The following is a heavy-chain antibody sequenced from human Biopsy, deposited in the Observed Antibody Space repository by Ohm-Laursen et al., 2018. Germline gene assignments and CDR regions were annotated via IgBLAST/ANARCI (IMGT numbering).Heavy chain of an antibody. V-gene: IGHV1-69*04. J-gene: IGHJ4*02. CDR3: ATDANGYYTEFDF. CDR1: GGTFNNHA. D-gene: IGHD2-2*02. Sequence: ESSVKVSCNASGGTFNNHAFSWVRQAPGQGLEWLGRIVPILGTVNYAQRFQGRVALTADKSTGTAYMELNRLISDDTAVYYCATDANGYYTEFDFWGQGTLITVSS. CDR2: IVPILGTV.